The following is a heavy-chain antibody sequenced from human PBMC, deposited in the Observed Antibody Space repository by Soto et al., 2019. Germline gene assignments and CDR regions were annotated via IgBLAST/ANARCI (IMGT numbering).Heavy chain of an antibody. CDR3: AKDSWAIFGVPAGEYYAMDV. V-gene: IGHV3-23*01. J-gene: IGHJ6*02. D-gene: IGHD3-3*01. Sequence: PGGSLRLSCVASGFTFENYAMRWVRQALGKGLEWVSAISGSGGTTYYSDSVKGRFTISRDNSKNTVYLQMNDLRVEDAAEYFCAKDSWAIFGVPAGEYYAMDVWGQGTTVTVSS. CDR2: ISGSGGTT. CDR1: GFTFENYA.